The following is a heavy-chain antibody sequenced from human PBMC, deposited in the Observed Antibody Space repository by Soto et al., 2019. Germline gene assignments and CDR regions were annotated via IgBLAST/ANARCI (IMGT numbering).Heavy chain of an antibody. CDR1: GYAFTSYA. D-gene: IGHD3-16*02. Sequence: ASVKVSCKASGYAFTSYAMHWVRQAPGQRLEWMRWINAGNGNTKYSQKLQGRVTITRDTSASTAYMELRSLRSEDTAINYCSGSMITLGGVFAPGPIQHWGQGTRVTVSS. CDR2: INAGNGNT. J-gene: IGHJ1*01. CDR3: SGSMITLGGVFAPGPIQH. V-gene: IGHV1-3*01.